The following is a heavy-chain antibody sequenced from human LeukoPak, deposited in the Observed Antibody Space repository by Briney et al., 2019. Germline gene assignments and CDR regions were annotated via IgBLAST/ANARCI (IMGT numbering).Heavy chain of an antibody. CDR2: ISGSGGST. J-gene: IGHJ4*02. Sequence: GGSLRLSCAASGFTFSSYAMSWVRQAPGKGLEWVSVISGSGGSTYYADSVKGRFTISRDNSKNTLYLQMNSLRAEDTAVYYCAKGPRNVYYYDSSGYYPYWGQGTLVTVSS. V-gene: IGHV3-23*01. CDR3: AKGPRNVYYYDSSGYYPY. CDR1: GFTFSSYA. D-gene: IGHD3-22*01.